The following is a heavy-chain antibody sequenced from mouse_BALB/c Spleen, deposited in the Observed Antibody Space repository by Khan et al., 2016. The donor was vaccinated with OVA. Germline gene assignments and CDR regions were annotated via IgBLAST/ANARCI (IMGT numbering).Heavy chain of an antibody. CDR2: INTNTGES. CDR3: ARGLNYYGSWFAY. V-gene: IGHV9-1*02. D-gene: IGHD1-1*01. CDR1: GYTFTNYG. J-gene: IGHJ3*01. Sequence: QIQLVQSGPEPKKPGETVKISCETSGYTFTNYGMNWVKQAPGKGLQWMGWINTNTGESIYADDFKGRFAFSLETSATTAFLHINNLKNEDMATYFCARGLNYYGSWFAYWGQGTLVTVAA.